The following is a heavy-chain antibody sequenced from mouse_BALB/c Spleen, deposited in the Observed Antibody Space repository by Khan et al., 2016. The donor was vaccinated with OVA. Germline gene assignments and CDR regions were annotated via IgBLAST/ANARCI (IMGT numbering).Heavy chain of an antibody. D-gene: IGHD2-3*01. CDR2: IWSDGST. V-gene: IGHV2-6*02. J-gene: IGHJ4*01. CDR3: ARWFDGYSSLYAMDY. CDR1: GFSLTTYG. Sequence: QVQLKQSAPGLVAPSQSLSITCTVSGFSLTTYGVHWVRQPPGKGLEWLVVIWSDGSTNYNSVLKSRLSISKDNSKSQVFLKMNSLQTDDTAMYYCARWFDGYSSLYAMDYWGQGTSVTVSS.